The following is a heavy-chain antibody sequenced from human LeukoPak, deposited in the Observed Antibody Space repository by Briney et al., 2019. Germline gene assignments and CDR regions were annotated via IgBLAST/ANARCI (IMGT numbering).Heavy chain of an antibody. D-gene: IGHD4-17*01. V-gene: IGHV4-34*01. CDR2: INHSGST. Sequence: SETLSLTCAVYGGSFSGYYWSWIRQPPGKGLEWIGEINHSGSTNYNPSLKSRVTISVDTSKNQFSLKLSSVTAADTAVYYCAREDDDYGDYAPRYWGQGTLVTVS. J-gene: IGHJ4*02. CDR1: GGSFSGYY. CDR3: AREDDDYGDYAPRY.